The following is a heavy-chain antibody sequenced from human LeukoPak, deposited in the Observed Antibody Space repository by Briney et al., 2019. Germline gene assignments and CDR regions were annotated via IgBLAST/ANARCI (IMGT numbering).Heavy chain of an antibody. D-gene: IGHD6-19*01. CDR3: ARVAGSSGWYAGNYYCYYYMDV. V-gene: IGHV3-11*04. Sequence: PGESLRLSCAASGFTFSDYYMSWIRQAPGKGLEWVSYISSSGSTIYYADSVKGRFTISRDNAKNSLYLQMNSLRAEDAAVYYCARVAGSSGWYAGNYYCYYYMDVWGKGTTVTVSS. CDR2: ISSSGSTI. J-gene: IGHJ6*03. CDR1: GFTFSDYY.